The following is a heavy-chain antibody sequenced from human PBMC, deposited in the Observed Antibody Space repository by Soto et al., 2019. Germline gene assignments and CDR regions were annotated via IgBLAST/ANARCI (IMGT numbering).Heavy chain of an antibody. CDR1: GYTFTGYY. V-gene: IGHV1-2*02. D-gene: IGHD5-12*01. CDR3: ATAEMATRYYFDY. J-gene: IGHJ4*02. CDR2: INPNSGGT. Sequence: ASVKVSCKASGYTFTGYYMHWVRQAPGQGLEWMGWINPNSGGTNYAQKFQGRVTMTRDTSISTAYMELSRLRSDDTAVYYCATAEMATRYYFDYWGQGTLVTVSS.